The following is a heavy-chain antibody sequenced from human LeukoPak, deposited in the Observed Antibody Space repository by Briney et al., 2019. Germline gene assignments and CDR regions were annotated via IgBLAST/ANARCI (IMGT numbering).Heavy chain of an antibody. V-gene: IGHV4-34*01. CDR1: GGSFSGYY. D-gene: IGHD3-10*01. CDR3: ARVRGAKPTCGSGSYYSGWFDP. CDR2: INHSGST. Sequence: SETLSLTCAVYGGSFSGYYWSWIRQPPGKGLEWIGEINHSGSTNYNPSLKSRVTISVDTSKNQFSLKLSSVTAADTAVYYCARVRGAKPTCGSGSYYSGWFDPWGQGTLVTVSS. J-gene: IGHJ5*02.